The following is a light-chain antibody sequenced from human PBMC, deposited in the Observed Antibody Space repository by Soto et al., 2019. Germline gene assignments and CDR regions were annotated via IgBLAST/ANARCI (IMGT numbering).Light chain of an antibody. J-gene: IGLJ2*01. CDR2: DVT. Sequence: QSVLTQAASVSGSPGQSITISCTGTSSDVGGYNYVSWYQQHPGKGPKLIIYDVTNRPSGVSNRFSGSKSGNTASLTISGLQAEDEADYYCGSYSITTTLVFGGGTKLTVL. CDR1: SSDVGGYNY. CDR3: GSYSITTTLV. V-gene: IGLV2-14*03.